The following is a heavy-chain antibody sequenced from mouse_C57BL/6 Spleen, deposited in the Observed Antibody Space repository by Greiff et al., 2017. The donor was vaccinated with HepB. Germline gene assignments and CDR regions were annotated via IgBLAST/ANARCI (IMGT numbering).Heavy chain of an antibody. D-gene: IGHD1-1*01. CDR1: GFTFSSYA. Sequence: EVKVEESGEGLVKPGGSLKLSCAASGFTFSSYAMSWVRQTPEKRLEWVAYISSGGDYIYYADTVKGRFTISRDNARNTLYLQMSSLKSEDTAMYYCTRGGPSYYGTYWGQGTLVTVSA. CDR2: ISSGGDYI. V-gene: IGHV5-9-1*02. CDR3: TRGGPSYYGTY. J-gene: IGHJ3*01.